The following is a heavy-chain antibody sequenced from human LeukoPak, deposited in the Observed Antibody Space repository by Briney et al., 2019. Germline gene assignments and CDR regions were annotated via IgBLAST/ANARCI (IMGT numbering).Heavy chain of an antibody. CDR1: GFDVGRNY. CDR3: ARVPGYS. CDR2: IYSGGAT. J-gene: IGHJ4*02. V-gene: IGHV3-53*01. Sequence: GGSLRLSCAASGFDVGRNYMTWVRQAPGKGLEWVSFIYSGGATYYADSVRGRFTISRDSSKNTLYLQMNSLRVEDTAVYYCARVPGYSWGQGTLVTVSS. D-gene: IGHD6-13*01.